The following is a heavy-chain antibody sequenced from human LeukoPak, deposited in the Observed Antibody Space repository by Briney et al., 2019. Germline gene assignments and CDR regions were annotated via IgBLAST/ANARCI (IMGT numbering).Heavy chain of an antibody. D-gene: IGHD1-26*01. Sequence: GESLKISCKASGYTFTHQWIGWVRQKSGSGLEWMGIIYPRDSDTRYSPSFQGHVTISADTSINTAYLEWSRLEASDTGIYYCGRRSWVEGAIWVRGIVVTVSS. V-gene: IGHV5-51*01. CDR3: GRRSWVEGAI. CDR1: GYTFTHQW. CDR2: IYPRDSDT. J-gene: IGHJ4*02.